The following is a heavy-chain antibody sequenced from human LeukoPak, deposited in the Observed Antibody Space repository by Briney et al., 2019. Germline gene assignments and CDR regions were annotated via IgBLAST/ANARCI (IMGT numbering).Heavy chain of an antibody. J-gene: IGHJ4*02. Sequence: PGGSLRLSCAASGFTFSNYSMNWVRQAPGKGLEWVSSISSSSSYIYYADSVKGRFTISRDNAKNSLYLQMNSLRAEDTAVYYCAKAEVDYDILTGYSSYYFDYWGQGTLVTVSS. V-gene: IGHV3-21*01. CDR2: ISSSSSYI. CDR1: GFTFSNYS. CDR3: AKAEVDYDILTGYSSYYFDY. D-gene: IGHD3-9*01.